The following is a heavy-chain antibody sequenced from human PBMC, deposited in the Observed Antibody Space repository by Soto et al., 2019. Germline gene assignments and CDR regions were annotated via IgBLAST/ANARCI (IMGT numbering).Heavy chain of an antibody. D-gene: IGHD5-18*01. CDR3: ARTKATANDY. Sequence: TGPTLVKQNETLALTCTVPGFSLSNATMGVSWIRQPPGKALEWLAHIFSNDEKSYSTSLKSRLTISKDTSKSQVLLTMNKMDPVETATYYCARTKATANDYRGQGTLVTVS. CDR2: IFSNDEK. CDR1: GFSLSNATMG. J-gene: IGHJ4*02. V-gene: IGHV2-26*01.